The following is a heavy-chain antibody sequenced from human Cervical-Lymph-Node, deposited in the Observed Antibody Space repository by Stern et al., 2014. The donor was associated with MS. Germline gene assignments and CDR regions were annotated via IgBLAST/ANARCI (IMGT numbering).Heavy chain of an antibody. CDR1: GDSISTYY. CDR3: ARGRYNNGRNWFDP. D-gene: IGHD5-18*01. J-gene: IGHJ5*02. CDR2: IHFSGNT. V-gene: IGHV4-59*01. Sequence: QVQLVESGPGLVKPSETLSLTCTVSGDSISTYYWSWIRQPPGKGLEWIGYIHFSGNTNYNPTLKSRVTISIDTSKNQFSLKLSFVTAADTAVYYCARGRYNNGRNWFDPWGQGTLVTVSS.